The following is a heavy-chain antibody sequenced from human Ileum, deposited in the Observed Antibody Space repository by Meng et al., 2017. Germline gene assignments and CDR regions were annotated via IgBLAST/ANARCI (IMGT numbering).Heavy chain of an antibody. CDR3: ARGQRPIITMVPGVEVYYGMDV. CDR2: IIPMFGTA. CDR1: GGTFSSYA. Sequence: SVKVSCKASGGTFSSYAISWVRQAPGHGLEWMGGIIPMFGTANYAQKFQGRVTITADESTSTAYMELSSLRSEDTAIYYCARGQRPIITMVPGVEVYYGMDVWGQGTTVTVSS. D-gene: IGHD3-10*01. J-gene: IGHJ6*02. V-gene: IGHV1-69*13.